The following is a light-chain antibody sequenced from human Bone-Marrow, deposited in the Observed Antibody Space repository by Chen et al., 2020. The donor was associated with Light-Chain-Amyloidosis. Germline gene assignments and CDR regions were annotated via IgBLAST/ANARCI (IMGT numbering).Light chain of an antibody. CDR2: EDD. J-gene: IGLJ3*02. CDR3: QSYQGSSQGV. V-gene: IGLV6-57*01. CDR1: SGSMATNY. Sequence: NFMLTQPHSVSESPGKTVIISCTRSSGSMATNYVQWYQQRPGSSPTTVINEDDQRPSGVPDRFSGSVDGSSNSASLTISGLKTEDEANYYCQSYQGSSQGVFGGGTKLTVL.